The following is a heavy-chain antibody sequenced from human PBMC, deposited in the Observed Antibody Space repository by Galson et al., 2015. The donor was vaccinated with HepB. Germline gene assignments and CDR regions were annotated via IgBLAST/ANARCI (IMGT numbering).Heavy chain of an antibody. V-gene: IGHV3-43*01. CDR1: GFTFDDYT. J-gene: IGHJ4*02. CDR3: AKGGVVVTTPPDY. D-gene: IGHD2-21*02. Sequence: PLRLSCAASGFTFDDYTMHWVRQAPGKGLEWVSLISWDGGSTYYADSVKGRFTISRDNSKNSLYLQMNSLRTEDTALHYCAKGGVVVTTPPDYWGQGTLVTVSS. CDR2: ISWDGGST.